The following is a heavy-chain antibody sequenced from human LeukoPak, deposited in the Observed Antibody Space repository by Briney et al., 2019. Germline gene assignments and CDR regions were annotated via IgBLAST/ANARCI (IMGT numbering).Heavy chain of an antibody. CDR2: IAQNAGDT. CDR1: GFTFSNYA. D-gene: IGHD4-11*01. V-gene: IGHV3-23*01. CDR3: AKVDAAVTYYYGMDV. J-gene: IGHJ6*02. Sequence: GGSLRLSCAASGFTFSNYAMSWVRQTPGKGLQWVSAIAQNAGDTYYADSVKGRFTISRDNSRNTLYLQMNSLRAEDTAVYYCAKVDAAVTYYYGMDVWGQGTAITVSS.